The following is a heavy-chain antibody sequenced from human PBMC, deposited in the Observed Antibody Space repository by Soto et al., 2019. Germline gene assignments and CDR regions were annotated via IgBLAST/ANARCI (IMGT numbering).Heavy chain of an antibody. J-gene: IGHJ6*02. D-gene: IGHD3-10*01. CDR1: GYTFTSYG. CDR3: ARVAITLVRGVSVYYYYGMDV. Sequence: QVQLVQSGAEVKKPGASVKVSCKASGYTFTSYGISWVRQAPGQGLEWMGWISAYNGNTNYAQKLQGRVTMTTDTSTSTAYMELRSLRSDDTAVYYCARVAITLVRGVSVYYYYGMDVWGQGTTVTVSS. V-gene: IGHV1-18*01. CDR2: ISAYNGNT.